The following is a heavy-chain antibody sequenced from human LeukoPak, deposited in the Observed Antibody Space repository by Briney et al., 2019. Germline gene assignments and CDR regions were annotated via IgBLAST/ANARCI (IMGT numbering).Heavy chain of an antibody. Sequence: GGSLLLSCAASGFSSSDYYMTCIRQPPGEGRGWVSYISSSTGYTNYANSVKSRFTISRDNAKNSLYLQMNSLRAEDTAVYYCARVGPHYYDSSGYFYYFDYWGQGTLVTVSS. CDR1: GFSSSDYY. CDR2: ISSSTGYT. D-gene: IGHD3-22*01. V-gene: IGHV3-11*06. J-gene: IGHJ4*02. CDR3: ARVGPHYYDSSGYFYYFDY.